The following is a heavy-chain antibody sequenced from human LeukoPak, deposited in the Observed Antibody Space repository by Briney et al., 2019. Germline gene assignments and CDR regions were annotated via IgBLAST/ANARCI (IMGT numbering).Heavy chain of an antibody. J-gene: IGHJ4*02. Sequence: GGSLRLSCAASGFTFCSYGMHWVRQAPGKGLEWVAVIWYDGSNKYYADSVKGRFTISRDNSKNTLYLQMNSLRAEDTAVYYCAKSPYSSGWGVDYWGQGTLVTVSS. CDR1: GFTFCSYG. D-gene: IGHD6-19*01. CDR3: AKSPYSSGWGVDY. V-gene: IGHV3-33*06. CDR2: IWYDGSNK.